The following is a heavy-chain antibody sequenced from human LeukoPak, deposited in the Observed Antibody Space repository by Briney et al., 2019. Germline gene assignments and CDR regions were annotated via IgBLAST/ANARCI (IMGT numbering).Heavy chain of an antibody. J-gene: IGHJ4*02. CDR2: INPSGGST. V-gene: IGHV1-46*01. CDR3: AKDQGRGYTYGLYYFDY. D-gene: IGHD5-18*01. CDR1: GYTFTSYY. Sequence: GASVKVSCKASGYTFTSYYMHWVRQAPGQGLEWMGIINPSGGSTSYAQKFQGRVTMTRDMSTSTVYMELSRLRSDDTAMYYCAKDQGRGYTYGLYYFDYWGQGTLVTVSS.